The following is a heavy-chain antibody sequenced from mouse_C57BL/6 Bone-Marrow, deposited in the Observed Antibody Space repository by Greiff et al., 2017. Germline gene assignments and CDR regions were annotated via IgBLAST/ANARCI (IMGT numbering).Heavy chain of an antibody. V-gene: IGHV2-2*01. Sequence: VQLQESGPGLVQPSPSLSITCTVSGFSLTSYGVHWVRQSPGKGLEWLGVIWSGGSTDYNAAFISRLSISKDNSKSQVFFKMNSLQADDTAIYYCARNTYYSNSLYAMDYWGQGTSVTVSS. CDR2: IWSGGST. D-gene: IGHD2-5*01. CDR3: ARNTYYSNSLYAMDY. CDR1: GFSLTSYG. J-gene: IGHJ4*01.